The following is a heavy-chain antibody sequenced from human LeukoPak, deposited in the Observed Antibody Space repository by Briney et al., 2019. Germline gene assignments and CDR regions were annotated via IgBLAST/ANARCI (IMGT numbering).Heavy chain of an antibody. CDR3: ARKKMATAGKGAFDY. CDR2: MSSDASSE. CDR1: GFTFNIYS. J-gene: IGHJ4*02. V-gene: IGHV3-30*04. D-gene: IGHD6-13*01. Sequence: HPGRSLRLPCAASGFTFNIYSMYWVRQAPGKGLEWVASMSSDASSEYYADSVKGRFTISRDNSKNMLYLQINSLRAEDTAVYHCARKKMATAGKGAFDYWGQGTLVTVSS.